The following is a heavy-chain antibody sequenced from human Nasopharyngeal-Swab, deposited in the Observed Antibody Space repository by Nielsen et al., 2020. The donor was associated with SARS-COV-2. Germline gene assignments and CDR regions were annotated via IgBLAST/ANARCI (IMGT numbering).Heavy chain of an antibody. CDR2: ISSSGSTI. Sequence: GESLKLSCAASGFTFSDYYMSWIRQAPGKGLEWVSYISSSGSTIYYADSVKGRFTISRDNAKNSLYLQMNSLRAEDTAVYYCATDYYDSSGAHGVFDYWGQGTLVTVSS. CDR1: GFTFSDYY. V-gene: IGHV3-11*01. D-gene: IGHD3-22*01. J-gene: IGHJ4*02. CDR3: ATDYYDSSGAHGVFDY.